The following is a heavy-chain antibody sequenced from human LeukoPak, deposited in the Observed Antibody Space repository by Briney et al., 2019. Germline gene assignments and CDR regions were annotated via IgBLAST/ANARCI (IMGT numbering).Heavy chain of an antibody. CDR1: GGSFSGYY. CDR3: ARGRRAIDN. J-gene: IGHJ4*02. D-gene: IGHD2-2*01. Sequence: SETLSLTCAVYGGSFSGYYWNWIRQPPGKGLEWIGEINHSGSTHYNPSLKSRVTISVDTSNNQFSLKMTSVTDADTAVYYCARGRRAIDNWAQGTLVTVSS. CDR2: INHSGST. V-gene: IGHV4-34*01.